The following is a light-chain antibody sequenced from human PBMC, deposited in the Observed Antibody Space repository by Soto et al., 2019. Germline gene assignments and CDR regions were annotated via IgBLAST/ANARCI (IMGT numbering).Light chain of an antibody. Sequence: DIKMNQSPATLSGSVGDRVTITCRASQTISSWLAWYQQKPGKAPKLLIYKASTLKSGVPSRFSGSGSGTEFTLTISSLQPDDFATYYCQHYNSYSEAFGQGTIVDI. CDR2: KAS. V-gene: IGKV1-5*03. CDR3: QHYNSYSEA. CDR1: QTISSW. J-gene: IGKJ1*01.